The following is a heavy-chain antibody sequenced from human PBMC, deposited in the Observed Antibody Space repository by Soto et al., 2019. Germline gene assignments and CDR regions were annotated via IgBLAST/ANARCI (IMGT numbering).Heavy chain of an antibody. V-gene: IGHV1-18*01. Sequence: QVHLVQSGAEVKKPGASVKVSCTASGYTFTSYGITWVRQAPGQGLEWMGWISAYSGNTHYAQKLQGRVTMTTDTSTSTAYMELRSLRSDDTAVYYCARIRVSATEYYMYVWGNGTTVTVSS. J-gene: IGHJ6*03. CDR1: GYTFTSYG. CDR3: ARIRVSATEYYMYV. CDR2: ISAYSGNT. D-gene: IGHD6-25*01.